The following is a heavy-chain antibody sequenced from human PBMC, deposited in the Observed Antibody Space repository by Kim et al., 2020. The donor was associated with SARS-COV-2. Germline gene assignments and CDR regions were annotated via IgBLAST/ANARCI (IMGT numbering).Heavy chain of an antibody. CDR2: INTNTGNP. J-gene: IGHJ4*02. CDR1: GYTFTSYA. V-gene: IGHV7-4-1*02. Sequence: ASVKVSCKASGYTFTSYAMNWVRQAPGQGLEWMGWINTNTGNPTYAQGFTGRFVFSLDTSVSTAYLQISSLKAEDTAVYYCARDSRELLRNPAIDYWGQGTLVTVSS. CDR3: ARDSRELLRNPAIDY. D-gene: IGHD1-26*01.